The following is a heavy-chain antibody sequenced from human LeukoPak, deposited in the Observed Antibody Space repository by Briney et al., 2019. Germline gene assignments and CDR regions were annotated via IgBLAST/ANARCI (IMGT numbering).Heavy chain of an antibody. CDR2: INPNSGDT. V-gene: IGHV1-2*02. CDR3: ASGGYSYGRFDY. CDR1: GYTFTGYY. Sequence: ASVKVSCKASGYTFTGYYMHWVRQAPGQGLEWMGWINPNSGDTNYAQKFQGRVTMTRDTSINTAYMELSRLRSDDTAVYYCASGGYSYGRFDYWGQGTLVTVSS. J-gene: IGHJ4*02. D-gene: IGHD5-18*01.